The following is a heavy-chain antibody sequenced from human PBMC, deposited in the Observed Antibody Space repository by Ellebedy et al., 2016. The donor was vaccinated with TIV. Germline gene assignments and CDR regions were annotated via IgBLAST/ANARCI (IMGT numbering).Heavy chain of an antibody. J-gene: IGHJ6*02. CDR3: ARVVVPAAMLLYYYYAMDV. Sequence: ESLKISCVASGFTFTDAWMSWIRQPPGKGLEWIGEINHSGSTSYNPSLKSRVTISVDTSKNQFSLKLSSVTAADTAVYYCARVVVPAAMLLYYYYAMDVWGQGTTVTVSS. D-gene: IGHD2-2*01. V-gene: IGHV4-34*01. CDR1: GFTFTDAW. CDR2: INHSGST.